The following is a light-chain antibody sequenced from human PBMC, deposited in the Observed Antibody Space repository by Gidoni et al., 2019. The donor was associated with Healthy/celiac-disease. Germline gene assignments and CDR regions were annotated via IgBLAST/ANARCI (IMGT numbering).Light chain of an antibody. CDR3: QQLNSYPPWT. Sequence: DIQLTQSPSFMSASVGDRVTITCRASQGISSYLAWYQQKPGKAPKLLIYAAPTLQSGVPSRFSGSGSGTEFTLTISSLQPEDFATYYCQQLNSYPPWTFGQGTKVEIK. CDR1: QGISSY. CDR2: AAP. V-gene: IGKV1-9*01. J-gene: IGKJ1*01.